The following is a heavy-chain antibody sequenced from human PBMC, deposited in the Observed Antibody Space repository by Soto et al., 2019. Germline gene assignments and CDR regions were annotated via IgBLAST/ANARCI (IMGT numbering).Heavy chain of an antibody. D-gene: IGHD3-3*01. V-gene: IGHV4-59*01. Sequence: SETLSLTCTVSGGSISSYYWSWIRQPPGKGLEWIGYIYYSGSTNYNPSLKSRVTISVDTSKNQFSLKLSSVTAADTAVYYCARARIYDFWSGYYRHYYGMDVWGQGTMVTVSS. CDR2: IYYSGST. CDR1: GGSISSYY. CDR3: ARARIYDFWSGYYRHYYGMDV. J-gene: IGHJ6*02.